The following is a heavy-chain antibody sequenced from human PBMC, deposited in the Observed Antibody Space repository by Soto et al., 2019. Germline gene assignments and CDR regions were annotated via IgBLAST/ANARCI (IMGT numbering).Heavy chain of an antibody. CDR3: VKGEVSRKLWFHDAFDI. Sequence: GGSLRLSCSASGFTFSSYAMHWVRQAPGKGLEYVSAISSNGGSAYYADSVKGRFTISRDNSKNTLYLQMSSLRAEDTAVYYCVKGEVSRKLWFHDAFDIWGQGTMVTVSS. J-gene: IGHJ3*02. CDR1: GFTFSSYA. CDR2: ISSNGGSA. V-gene: IGHV3-64D*06. D-gene: IGHD5-18*01.